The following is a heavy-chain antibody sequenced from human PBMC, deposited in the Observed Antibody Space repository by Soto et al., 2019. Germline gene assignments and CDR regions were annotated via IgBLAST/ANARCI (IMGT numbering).Heavy chain of an antibody. D-gene: IGHD2-2*01. CDR2: MYHSGST. CDR3: ARVPYY. V-gene: IGHV4-30-2*01. J-gene: IGHJ4*02. CDR1: GGSISSGGYS. Sequence: PSETLSLTCAVSGGSISSGGYSWSWIRQPPGKGLEWIGYMYHSGSTYYNPSLKSRVTISIDRSKNQFSLKLSSVTAADTAVYYYARVPYYWGQGTLVTVSS.